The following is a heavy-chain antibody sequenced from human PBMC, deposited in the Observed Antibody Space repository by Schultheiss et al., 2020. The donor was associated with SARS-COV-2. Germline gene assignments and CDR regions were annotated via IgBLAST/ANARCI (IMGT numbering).Heavy chain of an antibody. J-gene: IGHJ6*03. Sequence: SETLSLTCTVSGGYILRGGYYWNWIRQHPGKGLEWIGYIYYSGSTYYNPSLKSRVTISVDTSKNQFSLNLTSVTAADTATYFCARVLETYPYYMDVWGKGTTVTVSS. D-gene: IGHD3-3*01. CDR2: IYYSGST. CDR1: GGYILRGGYY. V-gene: IGHV4-31*03. CDR3: ARVLETYPYYMDV.